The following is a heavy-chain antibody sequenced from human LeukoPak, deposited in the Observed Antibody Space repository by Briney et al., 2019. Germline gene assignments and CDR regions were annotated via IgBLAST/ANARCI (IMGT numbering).Heavy chain of an antibody. Sequence: HGGSLRLSCAASGFTFSSYWMHWVRQAPGKGLVWVSRINSDGSSTSYADSVKGRFTISRDNAKNTLYLQMNSLRAEDTAVYYCARRSVLGAFDIWGQGTMVTVSS. CDR2: INSDGSST. CDR3: ARRSVLGAFDI. V-gene: IGHV3-74*01. D-gene: IGHD2-8*01. CDR1: GFTFSSYW. J-gene: IGHJ3*02.